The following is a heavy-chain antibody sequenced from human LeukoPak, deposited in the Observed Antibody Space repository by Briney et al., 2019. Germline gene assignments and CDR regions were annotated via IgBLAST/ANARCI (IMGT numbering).Heavy chain of an antibody. CDR3: ARAGENYYDFYY. D-gene: IGHD1-26*01. CDR2: FNPSGSST. Sequence: ASVKVSCKASGYTFTSFYMHWVRQAPREGLEWMGIFNPSGSSTTYAQKFQGRVTMTRDTSTSIVYMELSSLGSEDTAVYYCARAGENYYDFYYWGQGTLVTVSS. V-gene: IGHV1-46*01. CDR1: GYTFTSFY. J-gene: IGHJ4*02.